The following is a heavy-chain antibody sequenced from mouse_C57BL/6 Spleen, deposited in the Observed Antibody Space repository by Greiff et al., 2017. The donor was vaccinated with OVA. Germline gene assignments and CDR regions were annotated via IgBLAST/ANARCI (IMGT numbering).Heavy chain of an antibody. D-gene: IGHD4-1*01. CDR1: GYTFTSYG. J-gene: IGHJ2*01. Sequence: ESGAELARPGASVKLSCKASGYTFTSYGISWVKQRTGQGLEWIGEIYPRSGNTYYNEKFKGKATLTADKSSSTAYMELRSLTSEDSAVYFCARSGNDYLDYWGQGTTLTVSS. CDR3: ARSGNDYLDY. CDR2: IYPRSGNT. V-gene: IGHV1-81*01.